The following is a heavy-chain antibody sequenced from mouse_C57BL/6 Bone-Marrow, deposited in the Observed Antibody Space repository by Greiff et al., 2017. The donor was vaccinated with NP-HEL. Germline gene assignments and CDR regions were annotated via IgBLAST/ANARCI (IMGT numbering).Heavy chain of an antibody. V-gene: IGHV1-69*01. CDR3: ARSRYYYFDY. CDR1: GYTFTSYW. Sequence: VQLQQPGAELVMPGASVKLSCKASGYTFTSYWMHWVKQRPGQVLEWIGEIDPSDSYTNYNQKFKGKSTLTVDKSSSTAYMQLSSLTSEDSAVYYCARSRYYYFDYWGQGTTLTVSS. CDR2: IDPSDSYT. J-gene: IGHJ2*01. D-gene: IGHD1-1*01.